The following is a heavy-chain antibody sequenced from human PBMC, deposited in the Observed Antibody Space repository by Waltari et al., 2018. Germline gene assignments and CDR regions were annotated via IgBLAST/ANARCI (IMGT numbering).Heavy chain of an antibody. CDR3: ATKGVVLPATFDY. CDR2: INPNSGIT. D-gene: IGHD2-15*01. V-gene: IGHV1-2*02. Sequence: VQSGAELREPGASVKVSCKASGYSFTGTLIHWVRQAPGQGLEWMGWINPNSGITNYAQKFQGRVTMTRDTSISTAYVELSSLRIDDTAVYYCATKGVVLPATFDYWGQGTLVTVSS. CDR1: GYSFTGTL. J-gene: IGHJ4*02.